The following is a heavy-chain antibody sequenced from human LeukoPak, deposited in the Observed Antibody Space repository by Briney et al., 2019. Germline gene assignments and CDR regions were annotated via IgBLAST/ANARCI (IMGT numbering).Heavy chain of an antibody. D-gene: IGHD6-13*01. CDR3: ARFSVAAAGTGWFDP. V-gene: IGHV4-59*01. J-gene: IGHJ5*02. Sequence: SETLSLTCTVSSVSISSYYWSWIRQPPGKGLELIGYIYYSGSTNYNPSLKSRVTISVDTSKNQLSLKLSSVTAADTAVYYCARFSVAAAGTGWFDPWGQGTLVTVSA. CDR1: SVSISSYY. CDR2: IYYSGST.